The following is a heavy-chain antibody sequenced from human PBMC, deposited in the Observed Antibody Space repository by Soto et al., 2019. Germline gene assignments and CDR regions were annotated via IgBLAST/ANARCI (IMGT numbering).Heavy chain of an antibody. V-gene: IGHV4-34*01. J-gene: IGHJ4*02. CDR3: XXXXXXXXXXWFFDY. D-gene: IGHD3-9*01. CDR1: GGSFSGYY. Sequence: QVQLQQWGAGLLKPSETLSLTCAVYGGSFSGYYWSWIRQPPGKGLEWIGEINHSGSTNYNPSLKRRVTISXXXXXXXXXXXXXXXXXXXXXXXXXXXXXXXXXXXWFFDYWGQGTPVTVSS. CDR2: INHSGST.